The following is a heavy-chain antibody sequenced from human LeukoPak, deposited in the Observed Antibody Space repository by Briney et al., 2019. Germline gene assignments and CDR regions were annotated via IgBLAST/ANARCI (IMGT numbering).Heavy chain of an antibody. Sequence: SQTLSLTCTVSGGSISSGSYYWSWIRQPAGKGLEWIGRVYTSGSTNYNPSLKSRVTISVDTSKIQFSLKLSSVTAADTAVYYCARDESQKAATSMWDYYYYYYMDVWGKGTTVTVSS. V-gene: IGHV4-61*02. CDR2: VYTSGST. J-gene: IGHJ6*03. CDR3: ARDESQKAATSMWDYYYYYYMDV. D-gene: IGHD6-13*01. CDR1: GGSISSGSYY.